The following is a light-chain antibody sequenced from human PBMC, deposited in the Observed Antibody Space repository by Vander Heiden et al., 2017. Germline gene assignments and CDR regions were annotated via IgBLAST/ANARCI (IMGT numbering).Light chain of an antibody. V-gene: IGKV1-39*01. CDR1: QSFNNY. CDR3: QQSYTTPYT. CDR2: GAA. J-gene: IGKJ2*01. Sequence: DVQMTQSPSSLYASVGDRVTLTCRASQSFNNYLTWYQWRPGKTPKLLTYGAASLQSGVPSRFSGSGSGTEFTLTISSLQPEDFATYYCQQSYTTPYTFGQGTRLEIK.